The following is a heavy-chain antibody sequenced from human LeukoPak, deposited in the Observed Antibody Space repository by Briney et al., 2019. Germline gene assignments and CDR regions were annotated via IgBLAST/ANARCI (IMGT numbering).Heavy chain of an antibody. CDR3: ARAEIPIVVVPAAIYPLDY. CDR2: FTSSSRSI. D-gene: IGHD2-2*01. Sequence: GGSLRLSCAASGFTFSSYSMTWVRQAPGKGLEWVSSFTSSSRSIYYADSVKGRFTISRDNSKNTLYLQMNSLRAEDTAVYYCARAEIPIVVVPAAIYPLDYWGQGTLVTVSS. CDR1: GFTFSSYS. V-gene: IGHV3-21*01. J-gene: IGHJ4*02.